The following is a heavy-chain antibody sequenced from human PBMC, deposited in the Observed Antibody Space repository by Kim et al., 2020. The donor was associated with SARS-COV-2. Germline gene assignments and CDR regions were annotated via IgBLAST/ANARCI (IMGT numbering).Heavy chain of an antibody. Sequence: GGSLRLSCAASGFTFSSYGMHWVRQAPGKGLEWVAVLSCDGSNKYSADSVKGRFTIASDNAKNTLYLQMNILRAEDTAVYYCARGDNSYYYAVDVWGQGITVAVSS. CDR2: LSCDGSNK. CDR1: GFTFSSYG. D-gene: IGHD2-21*02. CDR3: ARGDNSYYYAVDV. V-gene: IGHV3-30*03. J-gene: IGHJ6*02.